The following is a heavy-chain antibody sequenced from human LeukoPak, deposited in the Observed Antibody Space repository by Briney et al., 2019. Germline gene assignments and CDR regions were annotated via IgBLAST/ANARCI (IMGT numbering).Heavy chain of an antibody. CDR1: GGSFSGYY. J-gene: IGHJ5*02. Sequence: SETLSLTCAVYGGSFSGYYWSWIRQPPGKGLEWIGEINHSGSTNYNPSLKSRVTISVDTSKNQFSLKLSSVTAADTAVYYCARGRAQDQLRLFHLFHPLGQGTLVTVSS. CDR2: INHSGST. CDR3: ARGRAQDQLRLFHLFHP. D-gene: IGHD2-2*01. V-gene: IGHV4-34*01.